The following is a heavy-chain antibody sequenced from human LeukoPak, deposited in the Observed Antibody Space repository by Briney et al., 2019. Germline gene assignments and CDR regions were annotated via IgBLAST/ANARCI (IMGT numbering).Heavy chain of an antibody. Sequence: PSETLSLTCAVYGGSFSGYYWSWIRQPPGKGLEWIGEMNHSGSTNYNPSLKSRVTISVDTSKNQFSLKLSSVTAADTAVYYCARKKRNCSSTSCYVYFDYWGQGTLVTVSS. J-gene: IGHJ4*02. V-gene: IGHV4-34*01. CDR2: MNHSGST. CDR3: ARKKRNCSSTSCYVYFDY. CDR1: GGSFSGYY. D-gene: IGHD2-2*01.